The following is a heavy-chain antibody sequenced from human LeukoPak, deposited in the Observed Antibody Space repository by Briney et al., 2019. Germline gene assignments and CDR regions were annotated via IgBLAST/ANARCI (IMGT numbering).Heavy chain of an antibody. CDR3: ARARTHYYYNYMDV. CDR1: GYTFTSYS. Sequence: ASVKVSCKASGYTFTSYSMNWVRQAPGQGLEWLGWINTNTGNPTYAQGFTGRFVFSLDTSVSTAYLQISSLKAEDTAVYHCARARTHYYYNYMDVWGKGTTVTVSS. V-gene: IGHV7-4-1*02. J-gene: IGHJ6*03. CDR2: INTNTGNP.